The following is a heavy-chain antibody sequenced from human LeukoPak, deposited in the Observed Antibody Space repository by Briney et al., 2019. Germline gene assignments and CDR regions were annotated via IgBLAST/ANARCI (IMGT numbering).Heavy chain of an antibody. D-gene: IGHD3-10*01. CDR3: VRGDGIRGLEY. V-gene: IGHV3-74*01. CDR1: GFPFSSYW. Sequence: PGGSLRLSCVASGFPFSSYWMHWVRQAPGKGLVWVSRINSDGSTTNYADSVKGRFTISRDNAENTLYLQMNSLRAEDTAVFYCVRGDGIRGLEYWGQGTLVTVSS. J-gene: IGHJ4*02. CDR2: INSDGSTT.